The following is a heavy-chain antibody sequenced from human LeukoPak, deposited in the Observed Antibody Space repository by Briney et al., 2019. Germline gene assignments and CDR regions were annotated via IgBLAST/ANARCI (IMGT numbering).Heavy chain of an antibody. D-gene: IGHD4-17*01. Sequence: AGGSLRLSCSASGFTFSSYAMSWVRQAPGKGLEWVSGISGSGGSAYYADSVKGRFTISRDNSKNTLFLQKNSLRVEDKAVYYCAKDPGDVGITPYFDYWGQGTLVTVSS. CDR2: ISGSGGSA. J-gene: IGHJ4*02. CDR1: GFTFSSYA. V-gene: IGHV3-23*01. CDR3: AKDPGDVGITPYFDY.